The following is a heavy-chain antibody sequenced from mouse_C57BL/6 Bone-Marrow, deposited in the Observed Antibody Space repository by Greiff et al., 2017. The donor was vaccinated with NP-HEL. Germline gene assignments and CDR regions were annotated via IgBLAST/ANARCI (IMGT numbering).Heavy chain of an antibody. V-gene: IGHV14-1*01. D-gene: IGHD2-2*01. J-gene: IGHJ1*03. Sequence: LVESGAELVRPGASVKLSCTASGFTIKDYYMHWVKQRPEQGLEWIGRIDPEDGDTEYAPKFQGKATLTADTSSNTAYLQLSSLTSEDTAVYYCTTNYYGYPYWYFDVWGTGTTVTVSS. CDR3: TTNYYGYPYWYFDV. CDR2: IDPEDGDT. CDR1: GFTIKDYY.